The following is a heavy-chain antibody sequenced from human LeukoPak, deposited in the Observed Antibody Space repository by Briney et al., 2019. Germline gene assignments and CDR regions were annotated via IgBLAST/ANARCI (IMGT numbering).Heavy chain of an antibody. V-gene: IGHV4-38-2*01. CDR3: ARIRMITFGGVIVRTYYFDY. J-gene: IGHJ4*02. Sequence: PSETPSLTCAVSNYSISSGYYWGWIRQPPGKELEWIGSIYHRGNTYYNPSLKSRVTISVDTSKNQFSLKLSSVTAADTAVYYCARIRMITFGGVIVRTYYFDYWGQGTLVIVSS. CDR1: NYSISSGYY. CDR2: IYHRGNT. D-gene: IGHD3-16*02.